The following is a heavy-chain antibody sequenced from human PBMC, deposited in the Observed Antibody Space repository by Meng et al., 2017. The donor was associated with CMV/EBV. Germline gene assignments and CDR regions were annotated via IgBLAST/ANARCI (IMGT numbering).Heavy chain of an antibody. D-gene: IGHD3-22*01. V-gene: IGHV1-18*01. CDR3: ARSRGDVITMMRGWYFDL. Sequence: ASVKVSCKASGYVFTSYDINWVRQAPGQGLEWLGWISVYKGDTNYAQKVQGRVTLTADTSTSTAYMELRGLRSEDTAVYYCARSRGDVITMMRGWYFDLWGRGTLVTVSS. CDR1: GYVFTSYD. J-gene: IGHJ2*01. CDR2: ISVYKGDT.